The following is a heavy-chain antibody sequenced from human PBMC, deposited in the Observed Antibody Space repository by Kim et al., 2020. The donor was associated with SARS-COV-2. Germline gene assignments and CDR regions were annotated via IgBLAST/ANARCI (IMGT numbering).Heavy chain of an antibody. D-gene: IGHD6-13*01. CDR3: AKAGSWYYFDY. V-gene: IGHV3-23*01. Sequence: GGSLRLSCTASGFTFSNYAMTWVRQAPGKGLEWVSAISGSGVSTYYADSVKGRFTVSRDNSKNTLYLQMNSLKAEDTAVYSCAKAGSWYYFDYWGQGTLVTVSS. J-gene: IGHJ4*02. CDR1: GFTFSNYA. CDR2: ISGSGVST.